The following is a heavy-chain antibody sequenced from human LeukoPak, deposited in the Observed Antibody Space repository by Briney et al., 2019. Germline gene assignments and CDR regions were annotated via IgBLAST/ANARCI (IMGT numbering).Heavy chain of an antibody. J-gene: IGHJ4*02. Sequence: VASVKVSCKASGYTFTDDYVHWVRQAPGQGPEWMGWINPNSGDTHYPQRFQGRVTLTSDTSISTAYMELSRLSPDDTAFYYCARDLRGNSMFSDYWGQGTLVTVSS. CDR1: GYTFTDDY. D-gene: IGHD3-10*02. CDR2: INPNSGDT. CDR3: ARDLRGNSMFSDY. V-gene: IGHV1-2*02.